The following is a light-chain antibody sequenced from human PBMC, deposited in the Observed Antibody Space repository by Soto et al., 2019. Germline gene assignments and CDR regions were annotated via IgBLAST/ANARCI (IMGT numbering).Light chain of an antibody. Sequence: QTTQSPSSLSASVGDRLTISCRASQTITRYLNWYQQSQGTAPNXXIYAASSLQSGVPSRFSGSVSGTDGTITISSLQQEDGTTYHCQQSYSNTPTFGQGTKVDIK. CDR3: QQSYSNTPT. J-gene: IGKJ1*01. V-gene: IGKV1-39*01. CDR1: QTITRY. CDR2: AAS.